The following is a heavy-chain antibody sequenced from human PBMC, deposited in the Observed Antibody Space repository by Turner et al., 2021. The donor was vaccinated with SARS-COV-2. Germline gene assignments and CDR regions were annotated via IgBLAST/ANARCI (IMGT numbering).Heavy chain of an antibody. CDR1: GGSISSSSYY. Sequence: QVQLQESGPGLVKPLETLSLTCTVSGGSISSSSYYWGWIRQPPGKGLEWFESIYYSGSTYYNPSLKSRVTISVDTSKNQFSLKLSSVTAADTAVYYCASLWFGELYYFDYWGQGTLVTVSS. CDR2: IYYSGST. D-gene: IGHD3-10*01. J-gene: IGHJ4*02. V-gene: IGHV4-39*01. CDR3: ASLWFGELYYFDY.